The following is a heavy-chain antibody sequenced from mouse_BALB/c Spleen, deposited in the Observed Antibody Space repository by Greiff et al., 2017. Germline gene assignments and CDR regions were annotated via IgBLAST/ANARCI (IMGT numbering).Heavy chain of an antibody. J-gene: IGHJ3*01. CDR3: ARPDSSGYVVAY. CDR1: GFTFSSYA. D-gene: IGHD3-2*01. Sequence: EVKLMESGGGLVKPGGSLKLSCAASGFTFSSYAMSWVRQTPEKRLEWVATISSGGSYTYYPDSVKGRFTISRDNAKNTLYLQMSSLRSEDTAMYYCARPDSSGYVVAYWGQGTLVTVSA. V-gene: IGHV5-9-3*01. CDR2: ISSGGSYT.